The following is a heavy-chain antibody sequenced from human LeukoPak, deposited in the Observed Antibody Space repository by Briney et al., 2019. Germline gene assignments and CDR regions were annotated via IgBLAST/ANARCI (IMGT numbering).Heavy chain of an antibody. J-gene: IGHJ4*02. CDR3: ARRYSSSWYYFDY. D-gene: IGHD6-13*01. Sequence: AASVKVSCKASGGTFSSYAMSWVRQAPGQGLEWMGWISAYNGNTNYAQKLQGRVTMTTDTSTSTAYMELRSLRSDDTAVYYCARRYSSSWYYFDYWGQGTLVTVSS. CDR2: ISAYNGNT. V-gene: IGHV1-18*01. CDR1: GGTFSSYA.